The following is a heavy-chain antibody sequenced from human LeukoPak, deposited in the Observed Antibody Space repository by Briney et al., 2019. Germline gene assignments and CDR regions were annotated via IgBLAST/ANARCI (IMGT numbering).Heavy chain of an antibody. CDR3: AKGPRYDSSGYYFDY. CDR1: GFTLSSYA. D-gene: IGHD3-22*01. V-gene: IGHV3-23*01. CDR2: ISGSGDST. Sequence: GGSLRLSCAASGFTLSSYAMSWVRQAPGKGLEWVSAISGSGDSTYYADSVKGRFTISRDNSKNTLYLQMNSLRAEDTAVYYCAKGPRYDSSGYYFDYWGQGTLVTVSS. J-gene: IGHJ4*02.